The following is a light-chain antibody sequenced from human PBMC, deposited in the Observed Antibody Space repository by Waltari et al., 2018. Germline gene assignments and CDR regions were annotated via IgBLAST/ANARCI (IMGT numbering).Light chain of an antibody. J-gene: IGLJ2*01. Sequence: QSALTQPPSAAGSPGQSVTISCTGTRGDVGGYNYVSWYQQHPDKAPKLVIFEVTKRPSGVPDRFSGSKSGNTASLTVSGLQADDEAYYYCSSYVGRNNVIFGGGTKLTVL. CDR3: SSYVGRNNVI. CDR1: RGDVGGYNY. CDR2: EVT. V-gene: IGLV2-8*01.